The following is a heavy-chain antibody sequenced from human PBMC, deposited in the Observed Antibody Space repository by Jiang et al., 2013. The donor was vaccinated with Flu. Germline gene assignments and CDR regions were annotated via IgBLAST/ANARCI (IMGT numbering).Heavy chain of an antibody. CDR2: ISSSGSTI. J-gene: IGHJ4*02. CDR3: ARERITIFGVVHFETFDY. D-gene: IGHD3-3*01. V-gene: IGHV3-11*01. CDR1: GFTFSDYY. Sequence: VQLVESGGGLVKPGGSLRLSCAASGFTFSDYYMSWIRQAPGKGLEWVSYISSSGSTIYYADSVKGRFTISRDNAKNSLYLQMNSLRAEDTAVYYCARERITIFGVVHFETFDYWGQGTLVTVSS.